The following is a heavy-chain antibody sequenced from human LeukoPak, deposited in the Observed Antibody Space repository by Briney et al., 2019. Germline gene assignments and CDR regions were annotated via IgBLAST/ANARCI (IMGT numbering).Heavy chain of an antibody. V-gene: IGHV3-64*01. CDR3: ARDLEPDYYDSSGYQDY. D-gene: IGHD3-22*01. J-gene: IGHJ4*02. Sequence: GGSLRLSWAASGFTFGSYAMHWVRQAPGKGLEYVSAISSNGGSTYYANSVKGRFTISRDNAKNSLYLQMNSLRAEDTAVYYCARDLEPDYYDSSGYQDYWGQGTLVTVSS. CDR1: GFTFGSYA. CDR2: ISSNGGST.